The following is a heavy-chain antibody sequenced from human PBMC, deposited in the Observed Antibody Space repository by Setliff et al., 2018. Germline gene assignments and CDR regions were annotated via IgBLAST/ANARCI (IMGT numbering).Heavy chain of an antibody. Sequence: PGGSLRLSCAASGFTFSSYSMHWVRQAPGKGLAWVSSISPYSDYIYYADSVKGRFTISRDNAKNSLYLQMNSLRAEDTALYYCARDVIQDAFDIWGQGTKVTVSS. CDR3: ARDVIQDAFDI. D-gene: IGHD5-18*01. CDR1: GFTFSSYS. J-gene: IGHJ3*02. V-gene: IGHV3-21*01. CDR2: ISPYSDYI.